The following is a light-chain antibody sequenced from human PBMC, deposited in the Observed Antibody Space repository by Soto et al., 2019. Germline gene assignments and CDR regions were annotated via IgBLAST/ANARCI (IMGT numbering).Light chain of an antibody. CDR2: GAS. CDR1: QDISNF. Sequence: DIQLTQTPSSLSASVGDRVAITCRATQDISNFVAWYQQKPGKVPKLLIHGASTWQAGVLSRFSGSGSGKEFFLSISSLQPEDVGIYYYQRYHSAPPTFGHGTRIDIK. V-gene: IGKV1-27*01. J-gene: IGKJ1*01. CDR3: QRYHSAPPT.